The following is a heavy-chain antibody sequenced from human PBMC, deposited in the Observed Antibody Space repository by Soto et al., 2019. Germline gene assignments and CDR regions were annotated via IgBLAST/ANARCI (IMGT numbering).Heavy chain of an antibody. CDR2: ISGSGGST. V-gene: IGHV3-23*01. Sequence: GGSLRLSCAASGFTFSSYAMSWVRQAPGKGLEWVSAISGSGGSTYYADSVKGRFTISRDNSKNTLYRQMNSLRAEDTAVYYCAKNHPSPYGAAAGIFDYYYGMDVWGQGTTVTVSS. J-gene: IGHJ6*02. CDR3: AKNHPSPYGAAAGIFDYYYGMDV. CDR1: GFTFSSYA. D-gene: IGHD6-13*01.